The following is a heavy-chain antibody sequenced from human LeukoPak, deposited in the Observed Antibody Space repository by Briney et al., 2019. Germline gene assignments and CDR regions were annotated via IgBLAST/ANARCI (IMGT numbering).Heavy chain of an antibody. CDR1: GFTFSSYG. CDR2: IRYDGSNK. CDR3: AKGVKQIVVVTAQRYFDY. Sequence: GGSQRLFCAASGFTFSSYGMHWVRQARGRGLEWVAFIRYDGSNKYYADSVKGRFTISRDNSKNTLYLQKNSLRAEDTAVYYCAKGVKQIVVVTAQRYFDYWGQGTLVTVSS. J-gene: IGHJ4*02. D-gene: IGHD2-21*02. V-gene: IGHV3-30*02.